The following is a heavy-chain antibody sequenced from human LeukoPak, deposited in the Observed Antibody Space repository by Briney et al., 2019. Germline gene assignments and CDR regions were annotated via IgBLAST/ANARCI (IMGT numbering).Heavy chain of an antibody. V-gene: IGHV4-34*01. Sequence: PSETLSLTCAVYGGSFSGYYWSWIRQPPGKGLEWIGEINHSGGTNYNPSLKSRVTISVDTSKNQFSLKLSSVTAADTAVYYCARLSIAAAGTSWGYYYYMDVWGKGTTVTVSS. CDR3: ARLSIAAAGTSWGYYYYMDV. D-gene: IGHD6-13*01. CDR1: GGSFSGYY. J-gene: IGHJ6*03. CDR2: INHSGGT.